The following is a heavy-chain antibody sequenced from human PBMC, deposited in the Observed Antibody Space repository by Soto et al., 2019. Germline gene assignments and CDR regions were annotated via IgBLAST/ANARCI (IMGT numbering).Heavy chain of an antibody. J-gene: IGHJ6*02. CDR1: GYTFTSYD. CDR3: AAEKTSYGIDV. CDR2: MNPNSGNT. Sequence: QVQLVQSGAEVKKPGASVKVSCKASGYTFTSYDINWVRQATGQGLEWMGWMNPNSGNTGNAQKFQGRVTMTTNTATSTAYMELSSLRSEDTAVYFCAAEKTSYGIDVWGQGTTVTVSS. V-gene: IGHV1-8*01.